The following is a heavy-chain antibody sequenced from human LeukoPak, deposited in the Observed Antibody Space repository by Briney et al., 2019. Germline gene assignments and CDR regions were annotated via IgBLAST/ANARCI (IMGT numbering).Heavy chain of an antibody. V-gene: IGHV3-20*04. CDR3: ARENDYVWGSYRYLGHDAFDI. J-gene: IGHJ3*02. CDR1: GFTFDDYG. D-gene: IGHD3-16*02. CDR2: INWNGGST. Sequence: GGSLRLSCAASGFTFDDYGMSWFRQAPAKGLEWVSGINWNGGSTGYADSVKGRFTISRDNAKNSLYLQMNSLRAEDTALYYCARENDYVWGSYRYLGHDAFDIWGQGTMVTVSS.